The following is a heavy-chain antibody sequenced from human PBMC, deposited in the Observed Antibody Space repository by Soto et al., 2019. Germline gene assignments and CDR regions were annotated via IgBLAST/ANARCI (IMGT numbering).Heavy chain of an antibody. CDR1: GYTFTTYY. D-gene: IGHD5-18*01. CDR3: ARRAYNYANMDV. Sequence: QVQLVQSGAEVKKPGASVKVSCETSGYTFTTYYMHWVRRPPGQGLEWMGMINASGGSTSYAQKYQGRVTMTRDTSTRTICRELSSLTRDDTAIYYCARRAYNYANMDVWGQGTTVTVSS. J-gene: IGHJ6*02. V-gene: IGHV1-46*01. CDR2: INASGGST.